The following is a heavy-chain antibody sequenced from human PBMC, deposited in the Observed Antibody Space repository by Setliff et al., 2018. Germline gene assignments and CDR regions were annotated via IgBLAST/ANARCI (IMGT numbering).Heavy chain of an antibody. CDR1: GGYIRSFH. V-gene: IGHV4-59*01. CDR2: IYYSGTT. Sequence: PSETLSLTCTVSGGYIRSFHWSWIRQSPGKGLEWIGYIYYSGTTNYNPSLKSRVTISVDTSKKQFSLKLNSVTAADTAVYYCARDLDYQYYYETSGRDAFDIWGLGTMVTVSS. J-gene: IGHJ3*02. D-gene: IGHD3-22*01. CDR3: ARDLDYQYYYETSGRDAFDI.